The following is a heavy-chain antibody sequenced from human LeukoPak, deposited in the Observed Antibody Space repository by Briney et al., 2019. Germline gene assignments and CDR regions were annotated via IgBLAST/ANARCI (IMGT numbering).Heavy chain of an antibody. V-gene: IGHV4-39*01. CDR3: ARHKDYYYSYMDV. Sequence: PSETLSLTCSVSDDSITMYYWTWIRQPPGKGLEWIGTIYYSGSTYYNPSLTSRVTISVDTSKNQFSLKLSSVTAADTAVYYCARHKDYYYSYMDVWGKGTTVTISS. J-gene: IGHJ6*03. CDR2: IYYSGST. CDR1: DDSITMYY.